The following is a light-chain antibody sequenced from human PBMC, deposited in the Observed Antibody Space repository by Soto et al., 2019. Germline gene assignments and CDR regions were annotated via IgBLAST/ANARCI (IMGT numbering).Light chain of an antibody. CDR2: AAS. CDR1: QSISNF. J-gene: IGKJ3*01. Sequence: DIQMTQSPSSLSASVGDRVTITCRASQSISNFLNWYQQKPGKAPKLLIDAASSLESGVPSRFSGSGSGTDFTLTISSLQPEDFATYYCQQSFSTPLFTVGPGTKVEIK. CDR3: QQSFSTPLFT. V-gene: IGKV1-39*01.